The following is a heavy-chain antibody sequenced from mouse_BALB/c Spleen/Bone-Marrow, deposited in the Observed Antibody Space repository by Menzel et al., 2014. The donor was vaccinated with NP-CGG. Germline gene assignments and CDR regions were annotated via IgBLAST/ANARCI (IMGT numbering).Heavy chain of an antibody. CDR3: ARTLGHYAMDY. V-gene: IGHV2-6-7*01. CDR2: IWGDGST. CDR1: GFSLTGYG. D-gene: IGHD4-1*01. J-gene: IGHJ4*01. Sequence: VQLQQSGPGLVAPPQSLSITCTVSGFSLTGYGVNWVRQPPGKGLEWLGMIWGDGSTDYNSALKSRLSISKDNSKSQVFLKMNSLPTDDTAVYYCARTLGHYAMDYWGQGTSVTVSS.